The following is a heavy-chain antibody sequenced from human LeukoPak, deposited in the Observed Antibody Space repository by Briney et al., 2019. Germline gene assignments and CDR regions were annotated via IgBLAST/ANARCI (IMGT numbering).Heavy chain of an antibody. J-gene: IGHJ4*02. CDR2: IRYDGSQN. Sequence: GGSLRLSCAASGFSLSTYGMHWVRQVPGKGLEWVAFIRYDGSQNHLTDSVKGRFTVSRDDSRSTLYLQMDSLTVEDTAVYYCVKAVVGRISNFDFWGQGTLVTVSS. CDR1: GFSLSTYG. CDR3: VKAVVGRISNFDF. V-gene: IGHV3-30*02. D-gene: IGHD1-26*01.